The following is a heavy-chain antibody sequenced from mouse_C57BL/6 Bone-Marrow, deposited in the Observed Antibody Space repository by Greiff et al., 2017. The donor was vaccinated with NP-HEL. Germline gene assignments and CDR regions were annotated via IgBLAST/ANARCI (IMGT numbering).Heavy chain of an antibody. CDR2: IYPGSGCT. J-gene: IGHJ4*01. CDR1: GYTFTSYW. V-gene: IGHV1-55*01. Sequence: QVQLQQPGAELVKPGASVKMSCKASGYTFTSYWITWVKQRPGQGLEWIGDIYPGSGCTNYNEKFKSKATLTVDTSSSTAYMQLSSLTSEDSAVYNCARQMTFYAMDYWGQGASVTVSS. CDR3: ARQMTFYAMDY.